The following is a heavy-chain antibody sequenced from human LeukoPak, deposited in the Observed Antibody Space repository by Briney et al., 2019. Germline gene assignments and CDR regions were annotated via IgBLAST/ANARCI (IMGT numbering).Heavy chain of an antibody. V-gene: IGHV3-53*01. CDR2: IYSGGST. D-gene: IGHD3-3*01. Sequence: GGSLRLSCAASGFTVSSNYMSWVRQAPGKGLEWVSVIYSGGSTYYADSVKGRFTISRDNSKNTPYLQMNSLRAEDTAVYYCARDGVRTDAFDIWGQGTMVTVSS. CDR3: ARDGVRTDAFDI. J-gene: IGHJ3*02. CDR1: GFTVSSNY.